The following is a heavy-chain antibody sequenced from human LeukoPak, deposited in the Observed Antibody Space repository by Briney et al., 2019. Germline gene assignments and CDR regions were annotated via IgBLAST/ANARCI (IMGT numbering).Heavy chain of an antibody. CDR2: ISYDGSNK. CDR1: GFTFSSYA. V-gene: IGHV3-30-3*01. CDR3: ARALPQSLWFGECID. Sequence: GGSLRLSCAASGFTFSSYAMHWVRQAPGKGLEWVAVISYDGSNKYYADSVKGRFTISRDNSKNTLYLQMNSLRAEDTAVYYCARALPQSLWFGECIDWGQGTLVTVSS. D-gene: IGHD3-10*01. J-gene: IGHJ4*02.